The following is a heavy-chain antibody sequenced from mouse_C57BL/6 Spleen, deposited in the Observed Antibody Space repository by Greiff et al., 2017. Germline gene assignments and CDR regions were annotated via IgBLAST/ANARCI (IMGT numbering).Heavy chain of an antibody. D-gene: IGHD2-4*01. V-gene: IGHV1-55*01. Sequence: QVQLQQSGAELVKPGASVKMSCKASGYTFTSYWITWVKQRPGQGLEWIGDIYPGSGSTNYNEKFKSKATLTVDTSSSTAYMPLSSLTSEDSAVYYCARYDYDGSPDYWGQGTTLTVSA. CDR2: IYPGSGST. CDR1: GYTFTSYW. J-gene: IGHJ2*01. CDR3: ARYDYDGSPDY.